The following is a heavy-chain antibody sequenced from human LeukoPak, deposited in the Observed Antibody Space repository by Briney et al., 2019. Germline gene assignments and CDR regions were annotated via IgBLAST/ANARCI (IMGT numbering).Heavy chain of an antibody. D-gene: IGHD2-2*01. CDR2: ISTSSCDT. J-gene: IGHJ4*02. CDR3: AKDPYGTRYFDY. CDR1: GFTFTDSA. Sequence: PGGSLRLSCAASGFTFTDSAMTGVRQAPGKGLEWGSAISTSSCDTIYTDSVKDRFTIYRDNAKNTAYLQMNSLRAEDAAVYYCAKDPYGTRYFDYWGQGTLVTAS. V-gene: IGHV3-23*01.